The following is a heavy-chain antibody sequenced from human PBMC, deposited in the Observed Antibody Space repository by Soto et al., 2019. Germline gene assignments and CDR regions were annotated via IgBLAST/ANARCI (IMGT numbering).Heavy chain of an antibody. J-gene: IGHJ4*02. D-gene: IGHD3-10*01. V-gene: IGHV4-61*05. CDR3: ARQTTQRGSGDFDY. CDR2: IYYSGST. Sequence: SETLSLTCTVSGGSISSSSYYWGWIRQPPGKGLEWIGYIYYSGSTNYNPSLKSRVTISVDTSKNQFSLKLSSVTAADTAVYYCARQTTQRGSGDFDYWGQGTLVTVSS. CDR1: GGSISSSSYY.